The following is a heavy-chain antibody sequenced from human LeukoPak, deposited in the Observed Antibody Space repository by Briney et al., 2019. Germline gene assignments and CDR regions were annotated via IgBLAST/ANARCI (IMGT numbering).Heavy chain of an antibody. D-gene: IGHD6-19*01. CDR3: ARDLAYSSGWYDAYYYYYMDV. CDR2: ISSSSSYI. J-gene: IGHJ6*03. CDR1: GFTFSSYR. V-gene: IGHV3-21*01. Sequence: GGSLRLSCAASGFTFSSYRMNWVRQAPGKGLEWVSSISSSSSYIYYADSVKGRFTISRDNAKNSLYLQMNSLRAEDTAVYYCARDLAYSSGWYDAYYYYYMDVWGKGTTVTVSS.